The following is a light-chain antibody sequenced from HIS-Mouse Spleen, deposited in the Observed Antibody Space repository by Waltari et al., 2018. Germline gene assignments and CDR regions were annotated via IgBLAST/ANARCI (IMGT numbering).Light chain of an antibody. J-gene: IGLJ2*01. CDR3: YSTDSSGNHRV. CDR2: EDS. V-gene: IGLV3-10*01. CDR1: ALPKKY. Sequence: YELTQPHSASVSPGQTARITSSGDALPKKYAYWYQQQSGQAPVLVIYEDSKRPSGIPERFSGSSSGTMATLTISGAQVEDEADYYCYSTDSSGNHRVFGGGTKLTVL.